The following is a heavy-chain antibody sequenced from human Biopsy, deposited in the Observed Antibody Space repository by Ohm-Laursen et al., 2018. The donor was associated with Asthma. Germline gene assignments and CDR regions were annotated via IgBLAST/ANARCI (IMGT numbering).Heavy chain of an antibody. CDR1: GYTFTSYY. CDR3: VGRGITGTTLDY. CDR2: INPSGGST. D-gene: IGHD1-7*01. J-gene: IGHJ4*02. Sequence: ASVKVSCKASGYTFTSYYMHWVRQAPGQGLEWMGIINPSGGSTSYAQKFQGRVTMTRDTSTSTVYMELSSLRSEDTAVYYCVGRGITGTTLDYWGQGTLVTVSS. V-gene: IGHV1-46*01.